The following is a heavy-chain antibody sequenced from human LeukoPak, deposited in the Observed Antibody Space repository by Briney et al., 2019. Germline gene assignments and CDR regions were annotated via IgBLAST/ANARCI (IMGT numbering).Heavy chain of an antibody. CDR1: GGSIRSGGYY. CDR2: IYYSGST. V-gene: IGHV4-31*03. Sequence: SETLSLTCTVSGGSIRSGGYYWSWIRQHPGKGLEWIGYIYYSGSTYYNPSLQSRVTISVDTSKNQFSLKLSSVTAADTAVYYCARSVVTYFDYWGQGTLVTVSS. J-gene: IGHJ4*02. CDR3: ARSVVTYFDY. D-gene: IGHD3-22*01.